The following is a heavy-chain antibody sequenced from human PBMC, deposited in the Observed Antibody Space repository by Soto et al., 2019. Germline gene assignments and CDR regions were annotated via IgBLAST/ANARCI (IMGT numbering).Heavy chain of an antibody. CDR1: GATFSTTG. CDR3: ARASPVVCGGDPCYRLDSSFDS. Sequence: QVQLVQSGAEVRKPGSSLRVSCKSSGATFSTTGISWVRQAPGQGLEWMGGIIPLFGTPKYARKFQARVSITADESTNTVYMELNSLGADEAAVYYCARASPVVCGGDPCYRLDSSFDSWGQGSLVIVSS. D-gene: IGHD2-21*02. V-gene: IGHV1-69*01. CDR2: IIPLFGTP. J-gene: IGHJ5*01.